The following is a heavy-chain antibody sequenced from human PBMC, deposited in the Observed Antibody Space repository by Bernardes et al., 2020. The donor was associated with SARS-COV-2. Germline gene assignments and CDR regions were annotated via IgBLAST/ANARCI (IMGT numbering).Heavy chain of an antibody. Sequence: GGSLRLSCAASGFTFSNSAMHWVRQAPGKGLEWVAIISYDGSNIYGDSVKGRFTISRDNSENTLYLQMNSLRPADTAVYYCARETPDSSSSYFDYWGQGTLVTVSS. D-gene: IGHD6-6*01. J-gene: IGHJ4*02. CDR3: ARETPDSSSSYFDY. V-gene: IGHV3-30*01. CDR1: GFTFSNSA. CDR2: ISYDGSN.